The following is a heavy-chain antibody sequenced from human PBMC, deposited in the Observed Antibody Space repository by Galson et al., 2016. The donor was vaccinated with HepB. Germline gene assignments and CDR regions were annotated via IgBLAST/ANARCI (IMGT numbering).Heavy chain of an antibody. V-gene: IGHV1-18*01. CDR2: VSTYNGDT. D-gene: IGHD3-22*01. CDR1: GYTFSRYG. J-gene: IGHJ3*02. CDR3: ARDFYSDGSTWADVFDI. Sequence: SVKVSCKASGYTFSRYGISWVRKAPGQGLEWVGVVSTYNGDTNYAQKFQGRVAMTTDKSTNTAYMELKSLASDDTAIYYCARDFYSDGSTWADVFDIWGQGTMVTVSS.